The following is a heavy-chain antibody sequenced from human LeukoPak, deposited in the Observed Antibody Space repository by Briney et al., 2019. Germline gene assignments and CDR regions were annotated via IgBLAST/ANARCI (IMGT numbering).Heavy chain of an antibody. V-gene: IGHV3-21*01. CDR1: GFTFSSYS. CDR2: ISSSSSYI. CDR3: ASFSDDFWSGYTSANWFDP. Sequence: GGSLRFSCAASGFTFSSYSMNWVRQAPGKGLEWVSSISSSSSYIYYADSVKGRFTISRDNAKNSLYLQMNSLRAEDTAVYYCASFSDDFWSGYTSANWFDPWGQGTLVTVSS. J-gene: IGHJ5*02. D-gene: IGHD3-3*01.